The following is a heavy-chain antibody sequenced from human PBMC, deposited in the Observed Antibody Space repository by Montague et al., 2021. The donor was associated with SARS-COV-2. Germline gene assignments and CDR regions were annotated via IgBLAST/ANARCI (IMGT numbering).Heavy chain of an antibody. J-gene: IGHJ3*02. CDR1: GGSISSYY. CDR2: IYYSGST. CDR3: ARTHVQIAGDAFDI. V-gene: IGHV4-59*01. D-gene: IGHD1-1*01. Sequence: SETLSLTCTVSGGSISSYYWSWIRQPPGKGLEWIGHIYYSGSTNYNPSPKSRVTISVDTSKNQFSLKLSSVTAADTAVYYCARTHVQIAGDAFDIWGQGTMVTVSS.